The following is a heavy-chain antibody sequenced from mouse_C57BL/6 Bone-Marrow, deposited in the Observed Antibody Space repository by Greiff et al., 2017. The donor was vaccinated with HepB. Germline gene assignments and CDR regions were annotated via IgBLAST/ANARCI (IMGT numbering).Heavy chain of an antibody. Sequence: QVQLQQSGPGLVQPSQSLSITCTVSGFSFTSYGVHWVRQSPGKGLEWLGVIWSGGSTDYNAAFISRLSISKDNTNRQVFYKINSLQTDDTAIYYCAGTYYYGSSYWYFDVWGKGTTVTVAS. CDR3: AGTYYYGSSYWYFDV. J-gene: IGHJ1*03. V-gene: IGHV2-2*01. CDR1: GFSFTSYG. CDR2: IWSGGST. D-gene: IGHD1-1*01.